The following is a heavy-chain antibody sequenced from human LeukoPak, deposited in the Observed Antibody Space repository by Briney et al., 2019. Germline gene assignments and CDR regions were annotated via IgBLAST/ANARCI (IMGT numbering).Heavy chain of an antibody. D-gene: IGHD3-10*01. V-gene: IGHV4-30-4*08. CDR1: GGSVTTGGYY. CDR2: IYYNGRT. Sequence: PSQTLSLTCAVSGGSVTTGGYYWTWIRQPPGKVLEWIGNIYYNGRTSYNASLKSRLTISVDTSKNQFSLRLSSVTAADTAVYYCARGDYYGSGRTHFDYWGQGTLVTVS. J-gene: IGHJ4*02. CDR3: ARGDYYGSGRTHFDY.